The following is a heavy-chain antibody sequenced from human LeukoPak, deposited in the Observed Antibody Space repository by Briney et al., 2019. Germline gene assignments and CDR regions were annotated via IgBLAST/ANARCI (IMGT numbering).Heavy chain of an antibody. D-gene: IGHD3-3*01. J-gene: IGHJ6*02. CDR3: ARDRAIYYDFWSGPYGMDV. V-gene: IGHV1-46*01. CDR2: INPSGGST. Sequence: ASVNVSYKASGYTFTSYYMHWVRQAPGQGLEWMGIINPSGGSTSYAQKFQGRVTMTRDTSTSTVYMELSSLRSEDTAVYYCARDRAIYYDFWSGPYGMDVWGQGTTVTVSS. CDR1: GYTFTSYY.